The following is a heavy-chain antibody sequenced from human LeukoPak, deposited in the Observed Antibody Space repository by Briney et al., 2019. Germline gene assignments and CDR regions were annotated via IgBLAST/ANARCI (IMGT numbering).Heavy chain of an antibody. CDR3: AKYRNGSGSNYYYYYYMDV. CDR2: ISGCCGSI. J-gene: IGHJ6*03. D-gene: IGHD3-10*01. CDR1: GFTFSSYA. Sequence: PGGSLRLSCAASGFTFSSYAMSWLRQPAGKGLEWVSAISGCCGSIYYGDSLKGRFTISRYNSKNTLYLQMNSLRAEDTAVYYCAKYRNGSGSNYYYYYYMDVWGKGTTVTVSS. V-gene: IGHV3-23*01.